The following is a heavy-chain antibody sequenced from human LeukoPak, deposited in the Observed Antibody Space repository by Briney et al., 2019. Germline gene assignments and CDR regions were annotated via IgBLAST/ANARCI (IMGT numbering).Heavy chain of an antibody. J-gene: IGHJ4*02. CDR3: AKDGCPGSVSYFDY. CDR1: GFTFSSYA. V-gene: IGHV3-23*01. CDR2: ISGSGGST. D-gene: IGHD3-10*01. Sequence: GGSLRLSCAASGFTFSSYAMSWVRQAPGMGLEWVSAISGSGGSTYYADSVKGRSTISRDNSKNTLYLQMNSLRAEDTAVYYCAKDGCPGSVSYFDYWGQGTLVTVSS.